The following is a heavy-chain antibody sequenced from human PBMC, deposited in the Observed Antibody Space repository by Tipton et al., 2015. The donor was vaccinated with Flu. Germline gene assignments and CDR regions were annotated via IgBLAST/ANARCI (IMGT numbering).Heavy chain of an antibody. CDR2: IYNSGIT. J-gene: IGHJ4*02. V-gene: IGHV4-31*03. CDR1: GASISSEDFY. D-gene: IGHD3-22*01. Sequence: TLSLTCTVSGASISSEDFYWSWIRQHPGRGLEWIGYIYNSGITYYKPSLSSRVVISLDTSKNQFYLRLSSVTAADTAVYYCATRRDYYDSSEFDYWGQGALVTVSS. CDR3: ATRRDYYDSSEFDY.